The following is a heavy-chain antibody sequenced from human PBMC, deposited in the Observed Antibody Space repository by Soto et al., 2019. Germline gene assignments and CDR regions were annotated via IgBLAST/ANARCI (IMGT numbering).Heavy chain of an antibody. D-gene: IGHD3-16*01. J-gene: IGHJ4*02. CDR3: AVSTGGFGGLFVAPSDY. CDR2: MSSGGTVA. V-gene: IGHV3-23*01. Sequence: PGASLRLSCAASGFTYDIYARSWVQQPPGEGLEWVSAMSSGGTVARYAEAVKGRFAMVRDNSKNKLSLELDSLRAEDTAVYYSAVSTGGFGGLFVAPSDYWGQGTLVKVSS. CDR1: GFTYDIYA.